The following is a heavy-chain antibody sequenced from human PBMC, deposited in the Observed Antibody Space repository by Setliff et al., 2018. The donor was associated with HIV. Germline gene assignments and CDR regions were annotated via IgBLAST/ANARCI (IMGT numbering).Heavy chain of an antibody. D-gene: IGHD2-8*01. Sequence: PGGSLRLSCAASGFIFNTYAMSWVRQAPGKGLEWISYISSSGSLMLYADSVKARFTISRDNAKNTLYLQMNSLRAEDTAVYYCARGATDRYCSNGVCLNLDCWGQGALVT. CDR3: ARGATDRYCSNGVCLNLDC. J-gene: IGHJ4*02. CDR2: ISSSGSLM. V-gene: IGHV3-48*04. CDR1: GFIFNTYA.